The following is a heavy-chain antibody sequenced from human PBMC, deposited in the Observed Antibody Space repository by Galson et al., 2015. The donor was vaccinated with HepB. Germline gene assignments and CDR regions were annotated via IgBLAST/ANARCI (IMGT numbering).Heavy chain of an antibody. Sequence: SLRLSCAASGFTFSTYSMSWVRQAPGKGLEWGPSIYAAGTSTFYADSVKGRFAISRDNSKDTLYLQMNSLRVEDTALYYCAKDRVPDGRWNVDYWGQGTLVTVSS. D-gene: IGHD1-1*01. J-gene: IGHJ4*02. CDR1: GFTFSTYS. CDR2: IYAAGTST. V-gene: IGHV3-23*01. CDR3: AKDRVPDGRWNVDY.